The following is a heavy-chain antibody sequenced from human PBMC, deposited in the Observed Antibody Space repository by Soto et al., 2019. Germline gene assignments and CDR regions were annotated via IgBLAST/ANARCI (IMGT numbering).Heavy chain of an antibody. CDR1: GDSITSIYH. Sequence: PWETLSLTCAVSGDSITSIYHWAWIRQPPGRGLEWVASIYHSGTTYYNPSLKSRVTISVDTSKNQFSPNLRSVTAADSAVYYCARSLGILGYWSSPSCKCDYWCQGFLVTVSS. D-gene: IGHD2-2*01. CDR3: ARSLGILGYWSSPSCKCDY. J-gene: IGHJ4*02. CDR2: IYHSGTT. V-gene: IGHV4-38-2*01.